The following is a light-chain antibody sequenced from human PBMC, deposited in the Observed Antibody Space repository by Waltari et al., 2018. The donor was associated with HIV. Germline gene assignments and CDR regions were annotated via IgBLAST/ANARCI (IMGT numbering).Light chain of an antibody. V-gene: IGLV3-25*03. CDR2: KDI. CDR3: QSTDHDGTWV. Sequence: SYELTQTPSVSVSPGQTARISCSRGALPKKYSSWYGQKPGQDPFLILYKDIERPSGLPERISGSRSGTGVTVTISDVKAEDEGDYYCQSTDHDGTWVFGGGTKLTVL. J-gene: IGLJ3*02. CDR1: ALPKKY.